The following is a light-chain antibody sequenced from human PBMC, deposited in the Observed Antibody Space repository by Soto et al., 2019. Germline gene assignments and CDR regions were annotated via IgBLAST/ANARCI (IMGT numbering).Light chain of an antibody. Sequence: DIQMTQSPSSLSASVGDRVTITCRASQNIATFLNWYHHKPGKAPKLLIYATSRLQSGVPSRFSGSESRTEFTLTITSLQPADIGTYYCQQSYGNPGFAPGTKVDIK. CDR2: ATS. J-gene: IGKJ3*01. V-gene: IGKV1-39*01. CDR1: QNIATF. CDR3: QQSYGNPG.